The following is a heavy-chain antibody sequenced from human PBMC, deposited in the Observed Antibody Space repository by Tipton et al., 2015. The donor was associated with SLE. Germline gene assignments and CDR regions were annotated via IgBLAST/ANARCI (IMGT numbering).Heavy chain of an antibody. CDR1: GGSLSSYS. CDR3: ARYNSPSWFDP. J-gene: IGHJ5*02. V-gene: IGHV4-4*07. Sequence: TLSLTCTVSGGSLSSYSWSWIRQSAGKELEWIGRIYASGSSNYNPSLKSRGTMSVDTSKNQFSLKLTSVTAADTAVYYCARYNSPSWFDPWGQGTLVTVSS. CDR2: IYASGSS. D-gene: IGHD6-19*01.